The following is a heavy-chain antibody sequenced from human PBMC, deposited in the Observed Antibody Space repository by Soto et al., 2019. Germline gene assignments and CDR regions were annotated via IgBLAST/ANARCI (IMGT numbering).Heavy chain of an antibody. CDR1: GGSFRGYY. CDR3: AILPSSGSYFEY. V-gene: IGHV4-34*01. Sequence: SETLSLTCAVYGGSFRGYYWSWVRQPPGKGLEWIGEINHSGRTNYNPSLKSRVTISVDTSKNQVSLRVSSVTAADTAVYYCAILPSSGSYFEYWGQGTLVTVSS. CDR2: INHSGRT. J-gene: IGHJ4*02. D-gene: IGHD1-26*01.